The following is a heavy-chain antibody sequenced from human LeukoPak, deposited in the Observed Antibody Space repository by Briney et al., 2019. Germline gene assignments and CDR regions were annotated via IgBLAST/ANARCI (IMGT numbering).Heavy chain of an antibody. V-gene: IGHV4-39*07. Sequence: SETLSLTCTVSGGSISSYYWGWIRQPPGKGLEWIGSIYYSGSTYYNPSLKSRVTISVDTSKNQFSLKLSSVTAADTAVYYCARDRVRYFDWSQFDYWGQGTLVTVSS. CDR3: ARDRVRYFDWSQFDY. J-gene: IGHJ4*02. D-gene: IGHD3-9*01. CDR2: IYYSGST. CDR1: GGSISSYY.